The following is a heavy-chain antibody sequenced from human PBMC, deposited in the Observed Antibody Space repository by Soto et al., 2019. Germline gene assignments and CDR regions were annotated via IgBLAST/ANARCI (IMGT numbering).Heavy chain of an antibody. CDR1: GFMFSSYV. J-gene: IGHJ4*02. CDR3: AVVNTVTEADY. V-gene: IGHV3-23*01. D-gene: IGHD4-17*01. CDR2: ISGSGSRT. Sequence: EVQLLESGGGLVQPGGSRRLSCAASGFMFSSYVMSWVRQAPGKGLEWVSGISGSGSRTYYADPVKGRFSISRDNSKNTLLLQINSLRVEGRAVYYCAVVNTVTEADYWGQGALVIGPS.